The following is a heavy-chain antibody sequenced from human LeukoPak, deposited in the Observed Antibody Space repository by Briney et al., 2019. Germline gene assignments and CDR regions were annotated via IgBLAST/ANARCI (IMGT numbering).Heavy chain of an antibody. J-gene: IGHJ6*03. CDR3: ASGHSGYELDYYYYYMDV. CDR1: GGSFSGYY. CDR2: INHSGST. Sequence: SETLSRTGAVYGGSFSGYYWNWIRQPPGKGLEWIREINHSGSTNPSLKSRVTISVDTSKNQFSLKLSSVTAADTAVYYCASGHSGYELDYYYYYMDVWGKGTTVTVSS. V-gene: IGHV4-34*01. D-gene: IGHD5-12*01.